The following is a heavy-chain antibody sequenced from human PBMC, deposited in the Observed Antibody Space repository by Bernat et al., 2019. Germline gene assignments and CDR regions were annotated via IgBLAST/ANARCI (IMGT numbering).Heavy chain of an antibody. CDR2: ISSNGSTK. Sequence: VQLVESGGGLVQPGGSLRLSCAASGFTFSSYEMNWVRQAPGKGLEWVSYISSNGSTKYYADSVKGRFTISRDNAKNSLYLQMNSLRAEDTAVYYCARDAHGSSWYSYYDYWGQGTLVTVSS. D-gene: IGHD6-13*01. J-gene: IGHJ4*02. V-gene: IGHV3-48*03. CDR1: GFTFSSYE. CDR3: ARDAHGSSWYSYYDY.